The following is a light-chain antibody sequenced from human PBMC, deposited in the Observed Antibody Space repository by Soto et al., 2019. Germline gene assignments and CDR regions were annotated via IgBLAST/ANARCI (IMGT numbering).Light chain of an antibody. J-gene: IGKJ1*01. Sequence: DIQMTETTSALCSSVGDRVTITCRASHSISSYLNWYQQKPGKAPKLLIYGASTRATGIPARFSGSGSGTEFTLTISSLQSEDFAVYYCQQYNNCPPWPFGQGTNVDIK. CDR1: HSISSY. V-gene: IGKV1-39*01. CDR2: GAS. CDR3: QQYNNCPPWP.